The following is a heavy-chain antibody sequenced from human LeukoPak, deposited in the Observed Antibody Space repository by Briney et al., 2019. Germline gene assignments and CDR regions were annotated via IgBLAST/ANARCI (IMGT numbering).Heavy chain of an antibody. Sequence: SETLSLTCTVSGGSISSGSYYWSWIRQPAGKGLEWIGRIYTSGSTNYNPSLKSRVTISVDTSKNQFSLKLSSVTAADTAVYYCARGNYYDTRFDAFDIWGQGTMVTVSS. J-gene: IGHJ3*02. V-gene: IGHV4-61*02. CDR1: GGSISSGSYY. CDR3: ARGNYYDTRFDAFDI. D-gene: IGHD3-22*01. CDR2: IYTSGST.